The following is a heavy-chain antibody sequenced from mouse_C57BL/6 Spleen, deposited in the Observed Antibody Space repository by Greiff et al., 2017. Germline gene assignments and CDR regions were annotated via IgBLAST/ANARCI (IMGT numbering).Heavy chain of an antibody. CDR1: GYAFSSSW. J-gene: IGHJ3*01. V-gene: IGHV1-82*01. Sequence: QVQLQQSGPELVKPGASVKISCKASGYAFSSSWMNWVKQRPGRGLEWIGRIYPGDGDTNYNGKFKGKATLTADKSSSTAYMQLSSLTSAASAVYVCAKLNFWGSSYQPYWGQGTLVTVSA. CDR3: AKLNFWGSSYQPY. D-gene: IGHD1-1*01. CDR2: IYPGDGDT.